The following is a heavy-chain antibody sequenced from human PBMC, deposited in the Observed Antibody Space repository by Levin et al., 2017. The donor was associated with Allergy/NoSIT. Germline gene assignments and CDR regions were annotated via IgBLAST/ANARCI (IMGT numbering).Heavy chain of an antibody. CDR1: GFIVSDKY. CDR3: ARHRAFPDAFDI. CDR2: IYSGGGT. V-gene: IGHV3-53*01. D-gene: IGHD1-14*01. Sequence: GESLKISCAASGFIVSDKYMSWVRQAPGKGLEWVSVIYSGGGTYYADSVKGRFTISRDNSKNTLYLQMNSLRAEDTAVYYCARHRAFPDAFDIWGRGTMVTVSS. J-gene: IGHJ3*02.